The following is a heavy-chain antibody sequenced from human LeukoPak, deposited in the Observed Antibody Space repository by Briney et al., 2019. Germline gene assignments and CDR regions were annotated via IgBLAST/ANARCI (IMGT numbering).Heavy chain of an antibody. CDR3: AKFFGYTSGPGYGMDV. V-gene: IGHV3-23*01. D-gene: IGHD5-18*01. Sequence: GGSLRLSCAASEFTFSSYAMSWVRQTPRKGLEWVSTISGNGGSTYYADSVKGRFTISRDNSKKTLFLQMNSLRAEDTAVYYCAKFFGYTSGPGYGMDVWGQGTTVTVSS. J-gene: IGHJ6*02. CDR2: ISGNGGST. CDR1: EFTFSSYA.